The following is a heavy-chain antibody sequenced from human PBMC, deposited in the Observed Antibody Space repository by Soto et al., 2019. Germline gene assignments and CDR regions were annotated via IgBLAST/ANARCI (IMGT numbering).Heavy chain of an antibody. V-gene: IGHV4-34*01. CDR2: INHSGST. D-gene: IGHD4-17*01. J-gene: IGHJ5*02. CDR3: ARSYTHDYGDYNWFDP. CDR1: GGSFSGYY. Sequence: QVQLQQWGAGLLKPSETLSLTCAVYGGSFSGYYWSWIRQPPGEGLEWIGEINHSGSTNYNPSLKSRVTISVDTSKNQFSLKLSSVTAADTAVYYCARSYTHDYGDYNWFDPWGQGTLVTVSS.